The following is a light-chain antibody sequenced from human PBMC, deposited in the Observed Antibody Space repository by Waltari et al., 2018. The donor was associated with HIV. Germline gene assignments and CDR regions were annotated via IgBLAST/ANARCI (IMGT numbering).Light chain of an antibody. CDR2: ATS. V-gene: IGKV1-27*01. CDR1: QGISNY. J-gene: IGKJ4*01. Sequence: IQMTQSPSSLSASVGDRVTITCRASQGISNYLAWYQQKPGKVPKHLIYATSTLQSGVPSRVSGSGSGTDFTLTISSLQPEDVATYYCQKYNGAPLTFGGGTKVEIK. CDR3: QKYNGAPLT.